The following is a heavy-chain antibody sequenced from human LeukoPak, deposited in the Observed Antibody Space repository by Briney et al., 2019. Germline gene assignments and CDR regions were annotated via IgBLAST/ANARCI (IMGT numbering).Heavy chain of an antibody. CDR3: ARDKPMIVVVRGHDAFDI. CDR2: IRYDGSNK. D-gene: IGHD3-22*01. CDR1: GFTFSSYG. V-gene: IGHV3-30*02. J-gene: IGHJ3*02. Sequence: PGGSLRLSCAASGFTFSSYGMHWVRQAPGKGLEWVAFIRYDGSNKYYADSVKGRFTISRDNSKNTLYLQMNSLRAEDTAVYYCARDKPMIVVVRGHDAFDIWGQGTMVTVSS.